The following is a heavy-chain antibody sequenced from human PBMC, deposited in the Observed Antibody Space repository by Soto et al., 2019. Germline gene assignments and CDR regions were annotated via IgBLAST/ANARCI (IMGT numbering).Heavy chain of an antibody. Sequence: SQTLSLTCAVSGRSISSGGSSWSWIREPPGKGLEWIGYIYHSGSTYYNPSLKSRVTISVDRSKNQFSLKLSSVTAADTAVYYCASTYDSSGYYSEYFQHWGQGTLVTSPQ. CDR1: GRSISSGGSS. CDR2: IYHSGST. D-gene: IGHD3-22*01. J-gene: IGHJ1*01. V-gene: IGHV4-30-2*01. CDR3: ASTYDSSGYYSEYFQH.